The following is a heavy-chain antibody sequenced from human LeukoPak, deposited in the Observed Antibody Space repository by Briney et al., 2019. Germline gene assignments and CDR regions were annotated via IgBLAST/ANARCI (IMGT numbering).Heavy chain of an antibody. Sequence: GGSLRLSCAASGFTFSNYNMNWVRQAPGKTMEWVSSITSSGTYIFYADSVRGRFTISRDNAKNSLYLQMNSLRAEDTAVYYCAKGHYYGSGGPYYYYYYMDVWGKGTTVTVSS. J-gene: IGHJ6*03. CDR3: AKGHYYGSGGPYYYYYYMDV. CDR1: GFTFSNYN. CDR2: ITSSGTYI. D-gene: IGHD3-10*01. V-gene: IGHV3-21*04.